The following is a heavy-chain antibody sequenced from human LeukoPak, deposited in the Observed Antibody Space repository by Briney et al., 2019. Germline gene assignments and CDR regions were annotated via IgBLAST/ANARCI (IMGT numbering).Heavy chain of an antibody. CDR2: IYTSGST. CDR1: GGSISSYY. J-gene: IGHJ6*03. D-gene: IGHD6-13*01. V-gene: IGHV4-4*07. CDR3: ARGTPLVGSSSWYVNYYYYYMDV. Sequence: SETLSLTCTVSGGSISSYYWSWIRQPAGKGLEWIGRIYTSGSTNYNPSLKSRVTMSVDTSKNQFSLKLSSVTAADTAVYYCARGTPLVGSSSWYVNYYYYYMDVWGKGTTVTVSS.